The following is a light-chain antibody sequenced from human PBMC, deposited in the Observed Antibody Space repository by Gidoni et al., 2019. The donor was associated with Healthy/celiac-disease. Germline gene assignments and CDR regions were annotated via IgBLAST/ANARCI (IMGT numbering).Light chain of an antibody. CDR3: QQYDNLPLT. CDR1: QDISNY. Sequence: DIQMTQSPSSLSASVGDRVTITCQASQDISNYLNLYQQKPGKAPKLLIYDASNLETGVPSRFSGSGSVTDFTLTISSLQPEDIATYYCQQYDNLPLTFGGGTKVEIK. V-gene: IGKV1-33*01. CDR2: DAS. J-gene: IGKJ4*01.